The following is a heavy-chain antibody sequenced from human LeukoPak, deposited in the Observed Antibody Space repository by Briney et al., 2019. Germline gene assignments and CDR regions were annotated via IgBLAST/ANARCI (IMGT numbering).Heavy chain of an antibody. D-gene: IGHD2-21*02. CDR1: GGSISSYY. Sequence: SESLSLTCTVSGGSISSYYWSWIRQPPGKWLEWIGYIYYSVSTNYNPSLKRRVTISVDTSKNQFSLKLSSLTAADTAVYYCARCGGDCYYSPAFDIWGQGTMVTVSS. CDR3: ARCGGDCYYSPAFDI. J-gene: IGHJ3*02. V-gene: IGHV4-59*01. CDR2: IYYSVST.